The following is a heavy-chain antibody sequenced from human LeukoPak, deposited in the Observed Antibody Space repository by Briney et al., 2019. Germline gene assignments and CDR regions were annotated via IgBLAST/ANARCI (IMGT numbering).Heavy chain of an antibody. V-gene: IGHV3-33*01. CDR2: IWYDGSGK. D-gene: IGHD6-13*01. J-gene: IGHJ4*02. Sequence: GGSLRLSCAASGFTFSRYSMHWVRQAPGKGLEWVVIIWYDGSGKYYADSVKGRFTISRDNSNNTLFLQMNSLRVEDTALYYCARDYSSSRDYWGQGTLVTVSS. CDR3: ARDYSSSRDY. CDR1: GFTFSRYS.